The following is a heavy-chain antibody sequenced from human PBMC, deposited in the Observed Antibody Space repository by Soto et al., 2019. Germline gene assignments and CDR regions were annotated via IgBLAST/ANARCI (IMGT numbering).Heavy chain of an antibody. CDR1: GGTFSSYT. V-gene: IGHV1-69*02. CDR2: NIPILGIA. J-gene: IGHJ2*01. CDR3: ASAPTVTTISWYFDL. D-gene: IGHD4-17*01. Sequence: QVQLVQSGAEVKKPGSSVKVSCKASGGTFSSYTISWVRQAPGQGLEWMGRNIPILGIANYAQKLQGRVTITAAKATSTAYMELSSLRSEDTAVYYCASAPTVTTISWYFDLWGRGTLVTVSS.